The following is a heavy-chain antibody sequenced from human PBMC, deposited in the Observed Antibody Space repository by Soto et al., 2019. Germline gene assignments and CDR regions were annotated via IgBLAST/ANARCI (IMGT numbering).Heavy chain of an antibody. CDR3: ARRRTYSGIAVVDPYYYYYMDV. CDR1: GGSISSSSYY. V-gene: IGHV4-39*01. Sequence: QLQLQESGPGLVKPSETLSLTCTVSGGSISSSSYYWGWIRQPPGKGLEWIGSIYYSGSTYYNPSLKSRVTISVDTSKNQFSLKLSSVTAADTAVYYCARRRTYSGIAVVDPYYYYYMDVWGKGTTVTVSS. J-gene: IGHJ6*03. CDR2: IYYSGST. D-gene: IGHD6-19*01.